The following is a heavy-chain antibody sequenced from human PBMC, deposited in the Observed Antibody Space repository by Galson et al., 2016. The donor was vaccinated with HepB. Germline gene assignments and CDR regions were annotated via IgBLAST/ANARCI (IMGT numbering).Heavy chain of an antibody. D-gene: IGHD3-10*01. J-gene: IGHJ4*02. CDR1: GLSFSSHD. CDR3: ARGAWYGSTETGY. Sequence: SLRLSCAASGLSFSSHDMHWVRQVPVKGLEWVAVIHYDGIATFNADSVKGRFTISRDTSTNTLYLQMNSLTAEDTAVYYCARGAWYGSTETGYWGQGTLVTVSS. CDR2: IHYDGIAT. V-gene: IGHV3-33*08.